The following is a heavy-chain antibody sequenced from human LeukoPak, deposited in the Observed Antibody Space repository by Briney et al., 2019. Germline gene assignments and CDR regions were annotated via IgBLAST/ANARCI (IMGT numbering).Heavy chain of an antibody. D-gene: IGHD3-10*01. J-gene: IGHJ4*02. CDR2: INHSGST. Sequence: PPETLSLSCTVSGGSISSYYCSWIRQPPGKGLEWSGEINHSGSTNYNPSLKSRITISVDTSQNQFSPKLSSVTAADTAVYYCARAGLRGSGRKTRAFFDYWGQG. CDR1: GGSISSYY. V-gene: IGHV4-34*01. CDR3: ARAGLRGSGRKTRAFFDY.